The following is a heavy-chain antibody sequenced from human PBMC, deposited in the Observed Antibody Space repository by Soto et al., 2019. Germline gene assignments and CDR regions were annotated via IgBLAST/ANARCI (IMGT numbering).Heavy chain of an antibody. V-gene: IGHV3-74*01. CDR3: ASMTTDGYKLKDFKY. CDR2: INSDESSP. CDR1: GFTFSTSW. Sequence: EVQLVESGGGLVQPGGSLRLSCAASGFTFSTSWMHWVRQAPGKGLVWVSRINSDESSPSYADSVKGRVTISSDNAKNTLYLQMNRLRAEDTAVYYSASMTTDGYKLKDFKYWGQGPLVTVSS. D-gene: IGHD4-4*01. J-gene: IGHJ1*01.